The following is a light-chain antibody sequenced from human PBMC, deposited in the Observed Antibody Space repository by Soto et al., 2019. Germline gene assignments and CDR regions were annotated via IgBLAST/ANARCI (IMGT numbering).Light chain of an antibody. J-gene: IGKJ4*01. CDR2: DAS. CDR1: QSVRSY. V-gene: IGKV3-11*01. CDR3: QQRSNWTLT. Sequence: EIMFTQSPATLSLSPGERATLSCRASQSVRSYLAWYTQKPGQAPRLLIYDASNRETGIPARFRCSGAWPACTRPISSLEPEDVSVDDCQQRSNWTLTFGGGTKVDIK.